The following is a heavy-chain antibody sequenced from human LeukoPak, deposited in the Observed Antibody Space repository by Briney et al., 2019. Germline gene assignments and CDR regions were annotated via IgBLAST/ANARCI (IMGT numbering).Heavy chain of an antibody. CDR3: ARGQPAYDLGRYYFDY. Sequence: GGSLRLSCAASGFTFSSYAMNWVRQAPGKGLEWVSSISSSSSYIYYADSVKGRFTISRDNAKNSLYLQMNSLRAEDTAVYYCARGQPAYDLGRYYFDYWGQGTLVTVSS. CDR2: ISSSSSYI. D-gene: IGHD3-16*01. CDR1: GFTFSSYA. V-gene: IGHV3-21*01. J-gene: IGHJ4*02.